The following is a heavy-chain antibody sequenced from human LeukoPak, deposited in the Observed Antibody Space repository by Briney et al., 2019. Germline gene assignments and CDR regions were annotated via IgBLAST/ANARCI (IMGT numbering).Heavy chain of an antibody. D-gene: IGHD2-2*01. CDR1: GYSISSGYY. CDR3: ARGRLYCSSTSCYYFDH. Sequence: SETLSLTCPVSGYSISSGYYWGWIRQPPGKGLEWIGSIYHSGSTDYNPSLRSRVTISIDTPKNQFSLELSAVTAADTAVYYCARGRLYCSSTSCYYFDHWGQGSLVTVSP. J-gene: IGHJ4*02. V-gene: IGHV4-38-2*02. CDR2: IYHSGST.